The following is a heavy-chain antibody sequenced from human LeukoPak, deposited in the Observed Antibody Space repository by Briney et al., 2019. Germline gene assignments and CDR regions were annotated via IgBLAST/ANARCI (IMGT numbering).Heavy chain of an antibody. D-gene: IGHD6-13*01. CDR2: IYSGGST. CDR1: GFTVSSNY. Sequence: GGTLRLSCAASGFTVSSNYMSWVRQAPGKGLEWVSVIYSGGSTYYADSVKGRFTISRDNSKNTLYLQMNSLRAEDTAVYYCARDQSSSWLNWGQGTLVTVSS. V-gene: IGHV3-53*01. J-gene: IGHJ4*02. CDR3: ARDQSSSWLN.